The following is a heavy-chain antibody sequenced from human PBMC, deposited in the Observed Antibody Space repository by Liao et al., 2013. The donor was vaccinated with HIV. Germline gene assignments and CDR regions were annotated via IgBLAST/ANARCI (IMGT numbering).Heavy chain of an antibody. Sequence: QVQLQESGPGLVKPSETLSLTCTVSGASISDYYWNWIRQPPGKRPEWLGYVYDSGSTNYNPSLKSRIAISVDTSKDQFSLNLSSLTAADTAVYYCASSGGPYWFFNLWGRGALVTVSS. CDR2: VYDSGST. CDR3: ASSGGPYWFFNL. J-gene: IGHJ2*01. CDR1: GASISDYY. V-gene: IGHV4-59*01. D-gene: IGHD3-16*01.